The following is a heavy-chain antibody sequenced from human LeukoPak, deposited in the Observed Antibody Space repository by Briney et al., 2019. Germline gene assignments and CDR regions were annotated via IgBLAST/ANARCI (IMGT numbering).Heavy chain of an antibody. V-gene: IGHV4-59*08. Sequence: PSETLSLTCTVSGGPISNYYWSWIRQPPRKGLDWIGYIYYSGSTNYNPSLKSRVTISVDTYKNQFSLKLSSVTAADTAVYYCARWSGYSYGVDYWGQGTLVTVSS. CDR2: IYYSGST. CDR3: ARWSGYSYGVDY. D-gene: IGHD5-18*01. J-gene: IGHJ4*02. CDR1: GGPISNYY.